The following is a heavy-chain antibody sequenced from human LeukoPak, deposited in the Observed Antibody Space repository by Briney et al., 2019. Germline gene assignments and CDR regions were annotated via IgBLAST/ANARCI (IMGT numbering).Heavy chain of an antibody. J-gene: IGHJ4*02. CDR3: AKDRNWIKFDY. D-gene: IGHD1-20*01. CDR2: INDNGAGT. Sequence: GGSLRLSCAASGFTFSSYAMSWVRQAPGKGLKWVSTINDNGAGTYYADSVKGRFTISRDNSKNTLYLHMNSLRAEDTAVYYCAKDRNWIKFDYWGQGTLVTVSS. CDR1: GFTFSSYA. V-gene: IGHV3-23*01.